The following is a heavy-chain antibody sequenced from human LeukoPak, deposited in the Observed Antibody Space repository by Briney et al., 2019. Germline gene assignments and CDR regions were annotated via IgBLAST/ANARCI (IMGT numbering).Heavy chain of an antibody. CDR1: GGSISSSGHY. J-gene: IGHJ4*02. Sequence: SETLSLTCTVSGGSISSSGHYWGWIRQPPGKGLEWIGSIYYSGSTYYNPSLKSRVTISVDTSRNQFSLKLTSVTIADTAVYYCARRVYHYGSGSYRGLDYWGQGTLVTVSS. CDR3: ARRVYHYGSGSYRGLDY. V-gene: IGHV4-39*01. CDR2: IYYSGST. D-gene: IGHD3-10*01.